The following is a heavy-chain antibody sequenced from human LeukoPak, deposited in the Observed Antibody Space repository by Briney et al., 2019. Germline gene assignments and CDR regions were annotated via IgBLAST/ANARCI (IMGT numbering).Heavy chain of an antibody. CDR1: GGSIISSDYH. V-gene: IGHV4-39*01. J-gene: IGHJ3*02. D-gene: IGHD2-15*01. CDR3: ARHCCSGPAKRVFDI. CDR2: TSYSGNT. Sequence: SETLSLTCTVSGGSIISSDYHWGWVRQPPGKGLEWIGTTSYSGNTDYNPSLRSRVTISVDTSNNQFSLRLGSVTAADTAVYHCARHCCSGPAKRVFDIWGQGTMVTVSS.